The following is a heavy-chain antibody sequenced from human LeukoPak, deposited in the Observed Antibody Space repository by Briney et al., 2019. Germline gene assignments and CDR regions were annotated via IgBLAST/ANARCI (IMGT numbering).Heavy chain of an antibody. CDR1: GYSFTSYW. CDR3: ARTYNWNQYYFYY. CDR2: IHPGDSDT. J-gene: IGHJ4*02. V-gene: IGHV5-51*01. D-gene: IGHD1-20*01. Sequence: GESLKISCKGSGYSFTSYWIGWVRQMPGEGLEWMGIIHPGDSDTRYSPSFQGQVTISVDKSISTAYLQWSSLKASDTAMYYCARTYNWNQYYFYYWGQGTLVTFSS.